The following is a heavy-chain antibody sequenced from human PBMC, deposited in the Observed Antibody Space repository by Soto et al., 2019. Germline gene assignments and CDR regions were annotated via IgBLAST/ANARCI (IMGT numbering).Heavy chain of an antibody. V-gene: IGHV3-33*01. D-gene: IGHD5-12*01. Sequence: QVQLVESGGGVVQPGRSLRLSCAASGFTFSSYGMHWVRQAPGKGLEWVAVIWYDGSNKYYADSVKGRFTISRDNSKKTLYLQMNSLRAEDTAVYYCAREGGDIASSFTVNGLDVWGQGTTVTVSS. CDR3: AREGGDIASSFTVNGLDV. CDR2: IWYDGSNK. J-gene: IGHJ6*02. CDR1: GFTFSSYG.